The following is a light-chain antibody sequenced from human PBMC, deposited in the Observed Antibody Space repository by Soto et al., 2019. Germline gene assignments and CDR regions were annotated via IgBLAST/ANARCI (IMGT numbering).Light chain of an antibody. Sequence: DIQMTQSPSTLSASIGDRVTITCRASQTINNWLAWYQQKPGKAPNLLIYHASNLETAVPSRFSGSAFGTEFTLTISSLQPDDFATYYCQHYNSYPWTCGQRTKVQIK. J-gene: IGKJ1*01. CDR3: QHYNSYPWT. CDR2: HAS. CDR1: QTINNW. V-gene: IGKV1-5*01.